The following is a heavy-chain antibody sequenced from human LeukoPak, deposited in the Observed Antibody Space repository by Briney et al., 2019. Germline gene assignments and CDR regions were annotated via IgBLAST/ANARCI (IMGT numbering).Heavy chain of an antibody. CDR1: GFTFSSYW. J-gene: IGHJ5*02. V-gene: IGHV3-74*01. CDR2: INSDGSST. D-gene: IGHD6-19*01. Sequence: GGSLKLSCAASGFTFSSYWMHWVRQAPGKGLVWVSRINSDGSSTSYADSVKGRFTISRDNAKNTLYLQMNSLRADDTAVYYCARALAVAGTGGFDPWGQGTLVTVSS. CDR3: ARALAVAGTGGFDP.